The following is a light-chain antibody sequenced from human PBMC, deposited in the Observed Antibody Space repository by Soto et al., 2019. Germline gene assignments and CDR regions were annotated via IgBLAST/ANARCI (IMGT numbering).Light chain of an antibody. Sequence: QSALTQPASVSRSPGQSITISCTGTSSDVGSYNLVSWYQQHPGKAPKLMIYEGSKRPSGVSNRFSGSKSGNTASLTISGLQAEDEADYYCCSCAGRSTYVFGTGTKVTVL. J-gene: IGLJ1*01. CDR3: CSCAGRSTYV. CDR1: SSDVGSYNL. V-gene: IGLV2-23*01. CDR2: EGS.